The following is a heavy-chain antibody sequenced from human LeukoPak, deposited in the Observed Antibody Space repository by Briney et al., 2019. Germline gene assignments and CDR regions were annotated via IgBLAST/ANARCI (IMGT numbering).Heavy chain of an antibody. Sequence: ASVKVSCKVSGYTLTELSMHWVRQAPGKGLEWMGGFDPEDGETIYAQKFQGRVTMTEDTSTDTAYMELSSLRSEDTAVYYCASQPTRYCSSTSCYFEVHYTWGQGTLVTVSS. J-gene: IGHJ5*02. CDR2: FDPEDGET. CDR1: GYTLTELS. V-gene: IGHV1-24*01. D-gene: IGHD2-2*01. CDR3: ASQPTRYCSSTSCYFEVHYT.